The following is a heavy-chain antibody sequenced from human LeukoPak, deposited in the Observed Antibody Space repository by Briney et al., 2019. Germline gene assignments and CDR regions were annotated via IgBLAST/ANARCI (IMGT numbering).Heavy chain of an antibody. Sequence: ASVKVSCKASGYTLTSYGISWVRQAPGQGLEWMGWISAYNGNTNYAQKLQGRVTMTTDTSTSTAYMELRSLRSDDTAVYYCARDTPPTDEGESTYYYDSSGYYYEPGIIDYWGQGTLVTVSS. D-gene: IGHD3-22*01. CDR2: ISAYNGNT. CDR3: ARDTPPTDEGESTYYYDSSGYYYEPGIIDY. V-gene: IGHV1-18*01. J-gene: IGHJ4*02. CDR1: GYTLTSYG.